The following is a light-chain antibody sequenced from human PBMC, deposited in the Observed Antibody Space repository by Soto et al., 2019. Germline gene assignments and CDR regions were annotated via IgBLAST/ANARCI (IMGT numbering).Light chain of an antibody. CDR2: HAS. Sequence: DIQMTQSPSTLSVSIGDRVTITCRAGQSISRWLAWHQVKPGKAPKLLIYHASILQSGVPSRFSGTGSGTEFTLTISSLQPDDFATYFCQQYDTHSPYTFGQGTNLEIK. CDR3: QQYDTHSPYT. CDR1: QSISRW. J-gene: IGKJ2*01. V-gene: IGKV1-5*01.